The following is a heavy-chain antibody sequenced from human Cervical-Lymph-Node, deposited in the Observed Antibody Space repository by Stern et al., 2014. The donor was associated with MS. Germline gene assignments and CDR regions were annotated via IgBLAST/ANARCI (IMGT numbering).Heavy chain of an antibody. J-gene: IGHJ4*02. D-gene: IGHD3-16*01. CDR1: GFTFSTYS. CDR3: TSGSYGFDH. Sequence: EDQLVESGGGLVQPGGSLRLSCAASGFTFSTYSMKWVRQAPGKGLEWVSYISSSSTIIYHADSVKGRFTISRDNVKKSLYLQMDSLRAEDTAVYYCTSGSYGFDHWGQGTLVTVAS. V-gene: IGHV3-48*01. CDR2: ISSSSTII.